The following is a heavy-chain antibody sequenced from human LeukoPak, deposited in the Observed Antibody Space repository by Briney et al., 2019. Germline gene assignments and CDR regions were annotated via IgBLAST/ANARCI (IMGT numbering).Heavy chain of an antibody. V-gene: IGHV3-74*01. J-gene: IGHJ4*02. CDR3: AKGPLYYYESTGRIDF. CDR1: GFTFSSYW. CDR2: INSDGSST. D-gene: IGHD3-22*01. Sequence: PGRSLRLSCAASGFTFSSYWMHWVRQAPGKGLVWVSRINSDGSSTSYADSVKGRFTISRDNAKNTLYLQMNSLRAEDTAVYYCAKGPLYYYESTGRIDFWGQGTLVTVSS.